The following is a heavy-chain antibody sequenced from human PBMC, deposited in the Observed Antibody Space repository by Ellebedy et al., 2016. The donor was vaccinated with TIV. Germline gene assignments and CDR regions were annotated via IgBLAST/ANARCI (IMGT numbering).Heavy chain of an antibody. Sequence: LRLSXTVSGGSIISDDYYWTWIRQPPGKGLELIGYINHSGSTYYNSSLKSRLIISVDTSKNHFSLQLSSVTASDTAVYYCGQFGPRANYAMDVWGQGTTVTVSS. CDR2: INHSGST. D-gene: IGHD3-10*01. V-gene: IGHV4-30-4*01. CDR3: GQFGPRANYAMDV. CDR1: GGSIISDDYY. J-gene: IGHJ6*02.